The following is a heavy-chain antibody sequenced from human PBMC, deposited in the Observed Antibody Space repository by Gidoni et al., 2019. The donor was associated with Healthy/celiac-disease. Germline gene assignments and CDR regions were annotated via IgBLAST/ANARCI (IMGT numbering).Heavy chain of an antibody. CDR3: ARDYVYDSSGYYNEMYAFDI. V-gene: IGHV3-33*01. J-gene: IGHJ3*02. D-gene: IGHD3-22*01. CDR2: RWYDGSNK. Sequence: QVQLVESVGGVVQPGRSLRLYCAASGFTFSSYDLTWVRQASGKGLVWVAGRWYDGSNKYYADSVKGRVTISRDNSKNTLYLQMNSLRAEDTAVYYCARDYVYDSSGYYNEMYAFDIWGQGTMVTVSS. CDR1: GFTFSSYD.